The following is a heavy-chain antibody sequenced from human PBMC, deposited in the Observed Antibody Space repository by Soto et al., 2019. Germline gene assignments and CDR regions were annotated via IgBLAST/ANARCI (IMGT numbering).Heavy chain of an antibody. J-gene: IGHJ6*02. CDR2: IYPGDSDT. D-gene: IGHD4-4*01. Sequence: GESLKISCKGSGYTFTDYWIGWVRQLPGKGLEWMGIIYPGDSDTRYSPSFQGHVTITVDKSTSTAYLQWNTLKASDTAMYYCARLFSNFRYYYCVMDVWGPATTVTV. V-gene: IGHV5-51*01. CDR1: GYTFTDYW. CDR3: ARLFSNFRYYYCVMDV.